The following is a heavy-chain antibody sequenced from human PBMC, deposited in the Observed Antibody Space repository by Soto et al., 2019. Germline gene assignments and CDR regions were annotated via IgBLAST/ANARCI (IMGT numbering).Heavy chain of an antibody. CDR1: GGTFSSYA. CDR3: QVGATLDY. D-gene: IGHD1-26*01. V-gene: IGHV1-69*01. J-gene: IGHJ4*02. CDR2: IIPIFGPA. Sequence: QVQLVQSGAEVKKPGSSVKFSCKASGGTFSSYAISWVRQAPGQGLEWMGGIIPIFGPANYAQKFQGRVTITADESTSTAYREMSSLRSAGTAVYYCQVGATLDYWGQGTLVTVSS.